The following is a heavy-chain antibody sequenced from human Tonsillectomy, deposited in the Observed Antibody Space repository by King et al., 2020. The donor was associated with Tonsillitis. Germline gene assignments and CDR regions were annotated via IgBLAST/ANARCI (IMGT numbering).Heavy chain of an antibody. CDR3: AREYYYDSSGYYMGAFDI. CDR2: IYYSGST. V-gene: IGHV4-30-4*07. CDR1: GGSISSGGYS. D-gene: IGHD3-22*01. J-gene: IGHJ3*02. Sequence: LQLQESGPGLVKPSQTLSLTCAVSGGSISSGGYSWSRIRQPPGKGLEWIGYIYYSGSTYYNPSLKSRVTISVDTSKNQFSLKLSSVTAADTAVYYCAREYYYDSSGYYMGAFDIWGQGTMVTVSS.